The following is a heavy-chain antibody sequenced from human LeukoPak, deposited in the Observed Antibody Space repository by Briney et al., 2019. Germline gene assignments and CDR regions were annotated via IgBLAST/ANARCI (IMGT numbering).Heavy chain of an antibody. CDR2: INSVSSYI. CDR3: ARDTDRYYFDY. CDR1: GFTFSSYS. V-gene: IGHV3-21*01. Sequence: GGSLRLSCAASGFTFSSYSINWVRQAPGKGLEWVSSINSVSSYIYYADSVKGRFTISRDNAKNSLYLQMNSLRAEDTAVYYCARDTDRYYFDYWGQGTLVTVSS. J-gene: IGHJ4*02. D-gene: IGHD3-16*02.